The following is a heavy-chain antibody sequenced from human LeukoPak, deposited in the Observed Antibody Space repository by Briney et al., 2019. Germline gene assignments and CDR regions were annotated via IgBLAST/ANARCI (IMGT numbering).Heavy chain of an antibody. V-gene: IGHV3-23*01. CDR3: AKGPRGYSGSYSAYYYMDV. CDR1: GFTFSSYA. J-gene: IGHJ6*03. D-gene: IGHD1-26*01. CDR2: ISGSGGST. Sequence: GGSLRLSCAASGFTFSSYAMSWVRQAPGKGLEWVSAISGSGGSTYYADSVKGRFTISRDNSKNTLYLQMNSRRAEDTAIYYCAKGPRGYSGSYSAYYYMDVWGKGTTVTVSS.